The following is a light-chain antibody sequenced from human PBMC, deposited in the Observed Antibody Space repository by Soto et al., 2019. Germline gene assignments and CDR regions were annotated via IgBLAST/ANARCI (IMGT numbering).Light chain of an antibody. J-gene: IGKJ4*01. CDR3: QKYNSVPSLT. V-gene: IGKV1-27*01. CDR1: QGISNY. Sequence: DSQMTQSPSSLSASVGDRVTITCRASQGISNYLAWYQQKPGKVPKLLIYAAPTLQSGVPSRFSGSGSGTDFTLTISSLQPEDVATYYCQKYNSVPSLTFGGGTRVEIK. CDR2: AAP.